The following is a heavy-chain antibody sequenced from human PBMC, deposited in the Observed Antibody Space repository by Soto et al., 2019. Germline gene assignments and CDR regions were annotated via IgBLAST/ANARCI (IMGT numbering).Heavy chain of an antibody. D-gene: IGHD1-20*01. V-gene: IGHV1-69*01. CDR2: IIPIFGTA. CDR1: GGTFSSYA. J-gene: IGHJ6*02. Sequence: QVQLVQSGAEVKKPGSSVKVSCKASGGTFSSYAISWVRQAPGQGLEWMGGIIPIFGTANYAQKFQGRVTITADESTSTAYMELSSLRSEDTAVYYCARRITGTTTLLHYYYYGMDVWGQGTTVTVSS. CDR3: ARRITGTTTLLHYYYYGMDV.